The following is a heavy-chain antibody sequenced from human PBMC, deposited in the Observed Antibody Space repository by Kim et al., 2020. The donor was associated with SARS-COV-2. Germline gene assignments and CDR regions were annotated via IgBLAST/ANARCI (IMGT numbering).Heavy chain of an antibody. Sequence: SETLSLTCTVSGGSISSYYWSWIRQPPGKGLEWIGYIYYSGSTNYNHSLKSRVTISVETSKNQFSLKLSSVTTADTAVYYCARDHRVWLQYTANWYFELWGRGALVTVSS. V-gene: IGHV4-59*01. D-gene: IGHD3-22*01. CDR2: IYYSGST. CDR3: ARDHRVWLQYTANWYFEL. CDR1: GGSISSYY. J-gene: IGHJ2*01.